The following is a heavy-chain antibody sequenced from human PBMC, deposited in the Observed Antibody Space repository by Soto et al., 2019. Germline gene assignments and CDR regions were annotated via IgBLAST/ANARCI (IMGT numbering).Heavy chain of an antibody. CDR2: IIPILGIA. Sequence: QVQLVQSGAEVKKPGSSVKVSCKASGGTFSSYTISWVRQAPGQGLEWMGRIIPILGIANYAQKFQGRVTITADKSTSTAYMELSSLRSEDTAVYYCVRGTVAGTFYFDYWGQGTLVTVSS. CDR3: VRGTVAGTFYFDY. CDR1: GGTFSSYT. V-gene: IGHV1-69*02. D-gene: IGHD6-19*01. J-gene: IGHJ4*02.